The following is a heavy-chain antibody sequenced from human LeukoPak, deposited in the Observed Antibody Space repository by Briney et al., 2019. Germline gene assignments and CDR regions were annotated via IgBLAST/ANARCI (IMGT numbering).Heavy chain of an antibody. V-gene: IGHV4-4*09. CDR3: ARLWRSSGSPFAFDI. D-gene: IGHD1-26*01. J-gene: IGHJ3*02. Sequence: PETPSLTPNVSGGSTRSYYWSWIREPPGKGLEWIGYISTSGSIKYTPSPKSSVTISVDTSRNQFSLKLSSGTVADTVVYYCARLWRSSGSPFAFDIWGQGTMVTVSS. CDR2: ISTSGSI. CDR1: GGSTRSYY.